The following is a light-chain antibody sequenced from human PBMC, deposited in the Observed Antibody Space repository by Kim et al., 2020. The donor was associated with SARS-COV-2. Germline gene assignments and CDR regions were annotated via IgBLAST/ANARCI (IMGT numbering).Light chain of an antibody. Sequence: DIRMTQSPSSLSASVGDRVTITCRSSQGISNFLAWYQQKPGKVPQLLIYDASVLQSGDPSRFSGSVSGTDFTLTISGLQPEDIASYYCQRYNSAPWTFGQGTKVDIK. V-gene: IGKV1-27*01. CDR2: DAS. J-gene: IGKJ1*01. CDR3: QRYNSAPWT. CDR1: QGISNF.